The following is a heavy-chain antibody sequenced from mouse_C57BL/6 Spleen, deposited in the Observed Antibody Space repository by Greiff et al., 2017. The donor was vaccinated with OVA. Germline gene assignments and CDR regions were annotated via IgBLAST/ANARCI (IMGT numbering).Heavy chain of an antibody. Sequence: DVQLVESEGGLVQPGSSMKLSCTASGFTFSDYYMAWVRQVPEKGLEWVANINYDGSSTYYLDSLKSRFIISRDNAKNILYLQMSSLKSEDTATYYCARDPLLAGHWYFDVWGTGTTVTVSS. D-gene: IGHD1-1*01. CDR1: GFTFSDYY. V-gene: IGHV5-16*01. CDR3: ARDPLLAGHWYFDV. CDR2: INYDGSST. J-gene: IGHJ1*03.